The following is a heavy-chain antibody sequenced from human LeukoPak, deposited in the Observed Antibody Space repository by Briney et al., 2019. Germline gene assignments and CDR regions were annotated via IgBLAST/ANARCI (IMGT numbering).Heavy chain of an antibody. J-gene: IGHJ4*02. CDR2: ASYYVGKQ. Sequence: GGSLTLSCAASGFTFSDYAMSWVRQAPGQGLEWVSTASYYVGKQYHADSVRGRFTVSRDNSRNTVSLEMSSLRVEDTGIYYCAKGGNGADGAGFLCEYWGQGTLVTVSS. CDR3: AKGGNGADGAGFLCEY. CDR1: GFTFSDYA. D-gene: IGHD4-17*01. V-gene: IGHV3-23*01.